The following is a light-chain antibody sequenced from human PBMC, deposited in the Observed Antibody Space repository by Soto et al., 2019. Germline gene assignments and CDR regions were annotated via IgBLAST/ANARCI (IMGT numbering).Light chain of an antibody. CDR2: AAS. CDR3: QQRSNWPPPIT. Sequence: EIVLTQSPATLSLSPGERATLSCRASQSVSSYLAWYQQKPGQAPRLLIYAASNRATGIPARFSGSGSGTDFTRTISSLEPEEFAVYYCQQRSNWPPPITFGQGTRLDIK. V-gene: IGKV3-11*01. J-gene: IGKJ5*01. CDR1: QSVSSY.